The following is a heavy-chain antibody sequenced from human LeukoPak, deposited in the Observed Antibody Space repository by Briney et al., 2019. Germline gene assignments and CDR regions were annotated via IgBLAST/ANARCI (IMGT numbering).Heavy chain of an antibody. D-gene: IGHD3-10*01. CDR2: ISGGGGGA. CDR3: TTSPPKVREGDQ. CDR1: GFTFSDYA. V-gene: IGHV3-23*01. Sequence: PGGSLRLSCAASGFTFSDYAMRWVRQAPGKGLEWLSEISGGGGGAYYADSVKGRFAISRDNSKNTLYLQMNRLRAEDTALYYCTTSPPKVREGDQWGQGTLVTVSS. J-gene: IGHJ4*02.